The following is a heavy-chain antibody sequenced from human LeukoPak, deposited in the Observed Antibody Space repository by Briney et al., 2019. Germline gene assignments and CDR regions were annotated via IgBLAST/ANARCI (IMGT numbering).Heavy chain of an antibody. V-gene: IGHV1-18*01. CDR1: GYTFTSYG. CDR3: ARGVSDLSDIVVVPAATPGDY. J-gene: IGHJ4*02. D-gene: IGHD2-2*01. Sequence: GASVKVSCKASGYTFTSYGISWVRQAPGQGLEWMGWISAYNGNTNYAQKLQGRVTMTTDTSTSTAYMELRSLRSDDTAVYYCARGVSDLSDIVVVPAATPGDYWGQGTLVTVSS. CDR2: ISAYNGNT.